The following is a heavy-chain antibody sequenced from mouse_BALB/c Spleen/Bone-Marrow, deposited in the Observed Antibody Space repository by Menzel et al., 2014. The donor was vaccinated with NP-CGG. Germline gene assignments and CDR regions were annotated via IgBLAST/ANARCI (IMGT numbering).Heavy chain of an antibody. Sequence: VQLQQSGPGLVAPSQSLSITCTVSGFSLTSYDISWIRQPPGKGLEWLGVIWTGGGTNYNSAFMSRLSISKDNSKSQVFLEMNSLQTDDTAMYYCVREKGFAYWGQGTLVTVSA. CDR3: VREKGFAY. J-gene: IGHJ3*01. V-gene: IGHV2-9-2*01. CDR2: IWTGGGT. CDR1: GFSLTSYD.